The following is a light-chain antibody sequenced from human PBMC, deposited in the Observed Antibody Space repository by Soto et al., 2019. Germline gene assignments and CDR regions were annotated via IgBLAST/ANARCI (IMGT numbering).Light chain of an antibody. Sequence: EIVLTQSPCTLSLSPGERATISCRASQSVSSSYLAWYQQQPGQAPRLLIYGASNKATGIPDSFSVSASATDFTITISILEHDDVAVYYCQHDGTSALFGPGTKVDIK. CDR1: QSVSSSY. J-gene: IGKJ3*01. V-gene: IGKV3-20*01. CDR3: QHDGTSAL. CDR2: GAS.